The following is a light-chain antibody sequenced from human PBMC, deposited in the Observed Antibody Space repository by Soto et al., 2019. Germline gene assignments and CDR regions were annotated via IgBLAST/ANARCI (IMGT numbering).Light chain of an antibody. CDR1: QSVSSH. Sequence: EIVMTHSPATLSVSPMELASCSCRASQSVSSHLAWYQHKPGQAPRLLFYDASTRATGIPARFSGSGSGTEFTLTISSLQSEDFAVYYCQQYNNWPPITFGQGTRLEN. J-gene: IGKJ5*01. V-gene: IGKV3-15*01. CDR2: DAS. CDR3: QQYNNWPPIT.